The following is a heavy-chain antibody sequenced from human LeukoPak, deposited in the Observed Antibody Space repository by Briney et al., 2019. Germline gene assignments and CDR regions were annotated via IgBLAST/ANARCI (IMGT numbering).Heavy chain of an antibody. CDR2: IYYSGST. CDR3: ARALAVAGTCWFDP. Sequence: SETLSLTCAVYGGSFSGYYWSWIRQPPGKGLEWIGYIYYSGSTNYNPSLKSRVTISVDTSRNQFSLKLSSVTAADTAVYYCARALAVAGTCWFDPWGQGTLVTVSS. J-gene: IGHJ5*02. CDR1: GGSFSGYY. D-gene: IGHD6-19*01. V-gene: IGHV4-59*01.